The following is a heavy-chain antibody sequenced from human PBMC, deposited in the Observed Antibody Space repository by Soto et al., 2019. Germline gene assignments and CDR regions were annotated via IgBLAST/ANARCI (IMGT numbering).Heavy chain of an antibody. CDR1: GFTLGSYS. CDR2: ISKDGGSK. D-gene: IGHD3-10*01. J-gene: IGHJ6*02. Sequence: QVQLVESGGGVVQPGRSLRLSCASSGFTLGSYSLHWVRQPPGKGLEWVAVISKDGGSKYYADSVRGRFTISRDHSKSTLYLEMNSLRTEDTAVYFCARDVGFGDLSPPTYYYNAMDVWGRGTTVTVSS. CDR3: ARDVGFGDLSPPTYYYNAMDV. V-gene: IGHV3-30*04.